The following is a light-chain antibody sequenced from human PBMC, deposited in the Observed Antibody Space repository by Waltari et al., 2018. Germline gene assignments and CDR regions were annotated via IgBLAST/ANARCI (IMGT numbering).Light chain of an antibody. CDR1: QSISRT. CDR3: QHYLRLPVT. CDR2: AAS. V-gene: IGKV3-20*01. J-gene: IGKJ1*01. Sequence: EIVLTQSPGTLSLSQGERATLSCRASQSISRTLVWYQKKPGQAPRLLIYAASTRATGIPNRFSGSGSGTEFSLTFSRLEPEDFAVYYCQHYLRLPVTFGQGTKVEIK.